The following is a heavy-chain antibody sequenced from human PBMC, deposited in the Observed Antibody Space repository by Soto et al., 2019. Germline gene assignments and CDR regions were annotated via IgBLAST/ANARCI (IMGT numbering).Heavy chain of an antibody. V-gene: IGHV1-69*02. J-gene: IGHJ4*02. CDR1: GGTFGNYP. D-gene: IGHD5-12*01. CDR2: VIPILGMG. Sequence: VQLVQSGAEVKQPGSSVKVSCKTSGGTFGNYPINWVRQAPGQGLEWMGRVIPILGMGSYAQKFQGRVTITADRSTSTAYMELSSLRSDDPAVYYCATDYRDGYNIPFDYWGQGTLVTVSS. CDR3: ATDYRDGYNIPFDY.